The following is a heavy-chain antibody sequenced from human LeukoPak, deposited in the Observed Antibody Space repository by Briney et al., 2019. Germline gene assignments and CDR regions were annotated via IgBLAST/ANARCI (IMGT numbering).Heavy chain of an antibody. Sequence: GGSLRLSCAASGFTFSSYAMSWVRQAPGKGLEWVSAISGSGGSTYYADSVKGRFTISRDNAKNTLYLQMNSLRAEDTAVYYCARERSSWYYYGMDVWGQGTTVTVSS. CDR2: ISGSGGST. V-gene: IGHV3-23*01. CDR1: GFTFSSYA. J-gene: IGHJ6*02. CDR3: ARERSSWYYYGMDV.